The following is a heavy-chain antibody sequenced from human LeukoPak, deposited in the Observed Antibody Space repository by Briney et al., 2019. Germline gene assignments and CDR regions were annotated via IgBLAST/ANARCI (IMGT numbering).Heavy chain of an antibody. D-gene: IGHD5-12*01. CDR2: ISGSGGTT. J-gene: IGHJ4*02. V-gene: IGHV3-23*01. Sequence: PGGSLRLSCAASGFTFTSYAMSWVRQAPGKGLEWVSVISGSGGTTYYADSVKGRFTISRDNSKNTLCLQMNSLRAEDTAVYYCAKEGMSGYADFDFWGQGTLVTVSS. CDR1: GFTFTSYA. CDR3: AKEGMSGYADFDF.